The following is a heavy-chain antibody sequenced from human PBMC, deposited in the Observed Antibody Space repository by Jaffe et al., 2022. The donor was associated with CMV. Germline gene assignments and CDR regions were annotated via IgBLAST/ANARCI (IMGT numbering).Heavy chain of an antibody. CDR1: GGSISSYY. D-gene: IGHD6-19*01. V-gene: IGHV4-59*01. J-gene: IGHJ5*02. CDR2: IYYSGST. Sequence: QVQLQESGPGLVKPSETLSLTCTVSGGSISSYYWSWIRQPPGKGLEWIGYIYYSGSTNYNPSLKSRVTISVDTSKNQFSLKLSSVTAADTAVYYCARVPRSGWGLVRRGWFDPWGQGTLVTVSS. CDR3: ARVPRSGWGLVRRGWFDP.